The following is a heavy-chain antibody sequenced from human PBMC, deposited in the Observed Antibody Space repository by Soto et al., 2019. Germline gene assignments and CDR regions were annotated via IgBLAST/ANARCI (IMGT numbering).Heavy chain of an antibody. Sequence: GGSLRLSCAASGFTFSSYEMNWVRQAPGKGLEWVSYISSSGSTIYYADSVKGRFTISRDNAKNSLYLQMNSLRAEDTAVYYCARTYPIYDYWGQGTLVTVSS. D-gene: IGHD5-12*01. CDR2: ISSSGSTI. J-gene: IGHJ4*02. V-gene: IGHV3-48*03. CDR1: GFTFSSYE. CDR3: ARTYPIYDY.